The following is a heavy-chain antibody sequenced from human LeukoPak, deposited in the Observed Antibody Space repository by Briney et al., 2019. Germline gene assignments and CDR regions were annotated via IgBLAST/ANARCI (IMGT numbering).Heavy chain of an antibody. CDR3: ARGPSSGATYFAS. J-gene: IGHJ4*02. Sequence: SETLSLTCTVSGGXMSSYYCSWVRQPAGKGLEWIGRISSSGATHFNPSLESRVIMSVDTSKNQFSLRLASVTAADTAVYYCARGPSSGATYFASWGQGTLVTVSS. CDR2: ISSSGAT. CDR1: GGXMSSYY. D-gene: IGHD1-26*01. V-gene: IGHV4-4*07.